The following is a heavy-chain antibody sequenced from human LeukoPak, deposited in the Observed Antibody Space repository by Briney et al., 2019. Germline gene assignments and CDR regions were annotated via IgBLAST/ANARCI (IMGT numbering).Heavy chain of an antibody. Sequence: GRSLRLSCAAYAFTLSSYSMHWVRQAPGKGLEWVAVISYDGSNKYYADSVEGRFTISRDNAKNTLYLQMSSLRVEDTAVYYCARVGVGMYHFDHWGQGTLVTVSS. CDR1: AFTLSSYS. D-gene: IGHD2-2*01. J-gene: IGHJ4*02. V-gene: IGHV3-30-3*01. CDR2: ISYDGSNK. CDR3: ARVGVGMYHFDH.